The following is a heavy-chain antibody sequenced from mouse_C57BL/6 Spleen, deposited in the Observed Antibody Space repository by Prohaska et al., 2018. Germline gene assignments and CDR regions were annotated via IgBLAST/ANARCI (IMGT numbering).Heavy chain of an antibody. Sequence: QAQLPQSRAELVRTAAPVTLSCKASGYTFPVYEMHWVKQTPVHGLEWIGAIDPYTGGTAYNQKFKVKAILTADKAASTAYMELRSLTSEDSAFYYCTSQQGVGYWGQGTTLTVSS. CDR3: TSQQGVGY. CDR1: GYTFPVYE. J-gene: IGHJ2*01. CDR2: IDPYTGGT. V-gene: IGHV1-15*01.